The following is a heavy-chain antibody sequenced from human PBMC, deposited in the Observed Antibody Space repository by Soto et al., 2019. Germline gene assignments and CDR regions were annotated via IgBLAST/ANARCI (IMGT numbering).Heavy chain of an antibody. V-gene: IGHV1-2*04. Sequence: QVQLVQSGAEVKKPGASVKVSCKASGYTFTGYYMHWVRQAPGQGLEWMGWINPNSGGTNYAQKFQGWVTMTGDTSISTAYMELSRLRSDDTAVYYCARDRDYYGSGSYDYGMDVWGQGTTVTVSS. J-gene: IGHJ6*02. D-gene: IGHD3-10*01. CDR2: INPNSGGT. CDR1: GYTFTGYY. CDR3: ARDRDYYGSGSYDYGMDV.